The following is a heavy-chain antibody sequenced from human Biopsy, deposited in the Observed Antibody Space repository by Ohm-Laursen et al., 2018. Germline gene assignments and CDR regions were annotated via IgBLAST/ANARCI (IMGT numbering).Heavy chain of an antibody. CDR3: ARNTGWYGDLYYFDY. CDR1: GYSFTSYY. CDR2: INPSGSTT. J-gene: IGHJ4*02. Sequence: ASVKVSCKASGYSFTSYYMHWVRQAPGQGLEWMGMINPSGSTTSYPQIFQGRVTMTKDTSKSTVYMELSSLRSADTAVYFCARNTGWYGDLYYFDYWGQGTLVTISS. V-gene: IGHV1-46*01. D-gene: IGHD6-19*01.